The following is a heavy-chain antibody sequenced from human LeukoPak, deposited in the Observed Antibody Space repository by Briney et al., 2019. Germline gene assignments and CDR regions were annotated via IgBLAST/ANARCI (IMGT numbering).Heavy chain of an antibody. D-gene: IGHD3-10*01. J-gene: IGHJ4*02. V-gene: IGHV3-30*04. CDR2: ISYDGSNK. Sequence: PGRSLRLSCAASGFTFSSYAMHWVRQAPGQGLEWVAVISYDGSNKYYADSVKGRFTISRDNSKNTLYLQMNSLRAEDTAVYYCARERGDYGSGSPIVAFDYWGQGTLVTVSS. CDR1: GFTFSSYA. CDR3: ARERGDYGSGSPIVAFDY.